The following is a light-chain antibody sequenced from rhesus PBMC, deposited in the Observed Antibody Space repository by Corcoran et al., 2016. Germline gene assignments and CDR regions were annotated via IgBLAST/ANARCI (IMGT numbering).Light chain of an antibody. CDR1: QGISDY. J-gene: IGKJ2*01. Sequence: DIQMTQSPSSLSASVGDRVTITCRASQGISDYLNWYQQKPGKAPKRLIYGAYSLESGVPSRFSGSGSGTDVTLTISSLQPEDFAAYYCLQGYSTPYSFGQGTKVEIE. CDR2: GAY. CDR3: LQGYSTPYS. V-gene: IGKV1-36*02.